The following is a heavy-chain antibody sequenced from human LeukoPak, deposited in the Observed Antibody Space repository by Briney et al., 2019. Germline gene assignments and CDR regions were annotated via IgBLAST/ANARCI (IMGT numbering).Heavy chain of an antibody. Sequence: SETLSLTCTVSGDSISSSNWWSWVRQPPGKGLEWIGEIYHSGSTNYNPSLKSRVTISVDMSKIQFSLKLSSVTAADTAVYYCARDVSQSAFDLWGQGTMVTVSS. D-gene: IGHD5/OR15-5a*01. CDR3: ARDVSQSAFDL. CDR2: IYHSGST. CDR1: GDSISSSNW. V-gene: IGHV4-4*02. J-gene: IGHJ3*01.